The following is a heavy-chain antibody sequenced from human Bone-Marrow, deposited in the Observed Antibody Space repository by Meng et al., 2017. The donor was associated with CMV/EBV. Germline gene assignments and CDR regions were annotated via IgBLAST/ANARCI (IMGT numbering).Heavy chain of an antibody. D-gene: IGHD3-3*01. J-gene: IGHJ6*02. V-gene: IGHV3-7*01. CDR1: GFTFSDYY. CDR2: IKQDGSEK. CDR3: ARVGGRSYDFWSGYPNTYYYYGMDV. Sequence: GESLKISCAASGFTFSDYYMSWIRQAPGKGLEWVANIKQDGSEKYYVDSVKGRFTISRDNAKNSLYLQMNSLRAEDTAVYYCARVGGRSYDFWSGYPNTYYYYGMDVWGQGTTVTVSS.